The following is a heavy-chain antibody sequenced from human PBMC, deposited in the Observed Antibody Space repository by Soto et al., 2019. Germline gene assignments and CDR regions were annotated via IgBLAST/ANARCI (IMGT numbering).Heavy chain of an antibody. CDR3: ARDQTKWLQDPFDV. CDR2: ISPYNGKT. CDR1: GYTLVNYG. Sequence: QVQLVQSGGEVKEPGASVTISCKASGYTLVNYGINWVRQAPGQGLEWLGWISPYNGKTEYAQRLQGRVTLTTDTSTGTAYLDLRSLRSDDTAVYYCARDQTKWLQDPFDVWGQGTMVTVSS. J-gene: IGHJ3*01. D-gene: IGHD5-12*01. V-gene: IGHV1-18*01.